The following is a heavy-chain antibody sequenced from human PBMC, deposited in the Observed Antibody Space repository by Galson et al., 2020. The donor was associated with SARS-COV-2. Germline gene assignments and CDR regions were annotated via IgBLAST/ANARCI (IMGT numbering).Heavy chain of an antibody. CDR1: GFTFSSCA. J-gene: IGHJ4*02. CDR2: ISGSSGST. CDR3: AKDTGPVGGPFNY. D-gene: IGHD2-8*02. Sequence: GGSLRLSCAASGFTFSSCAMSWVRPAPGKGLQWVSTISGSSGSTYYADSVKGRFTISRDNSKNTLYLQMNSLRAEDTAVYYCAKDTGPVGGPFNYWGQGTLVTVSS. V-gene: IGHV3-23*01.